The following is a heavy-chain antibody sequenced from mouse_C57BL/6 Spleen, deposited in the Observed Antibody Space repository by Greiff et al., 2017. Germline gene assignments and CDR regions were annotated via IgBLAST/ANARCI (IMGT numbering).Heavy chain of an antibody. V-gene: IGHV1-66*01. CDR1: GYSFTSYY. J-gene: IGHJ2*01. CDR2: IYPGSGNT. CDR3: ARWDDYLDY. D-gene: IGHD2-3*01. Sequence: QVQLQQSGPELVKPGASVKISCKASGYSFTSYYIHWVKQRPGQGLEWIGWIYPGSGNTKYNEKFKGKATLTADTSSSTAYMQLSSLTSKDSAVYYCARWDDYLDYWGQGTTLTVSS.